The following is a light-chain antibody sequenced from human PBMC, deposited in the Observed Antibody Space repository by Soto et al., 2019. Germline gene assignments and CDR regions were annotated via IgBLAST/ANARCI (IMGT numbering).Light chain of an antibody. Sequence: QSVLTQPPSASGTPGQRVTISCSGSDSDIGSHAVDWYQQFPGTAPKLLIYSTDQRPSGVSDRFSGSKSGTSASLAISRLQSADEADYYCATWADSVNGVVIGGGTKLTVL. CDR2: STD. CDR3: ATWADSVNGVV. CDR1: DSDIGSHA. V-gene: IGLV1-44*01. J-gene: IGLJ2*01.